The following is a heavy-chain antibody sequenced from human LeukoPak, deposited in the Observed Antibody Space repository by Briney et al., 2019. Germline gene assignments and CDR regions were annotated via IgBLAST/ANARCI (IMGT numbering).Heavy chain of an antibody. J-gene: IGHJ3*02. CDR3: SKGPWDLPHAFDI. D-gene: IGHD1-26*01. CDR2: MSGSGDIT. CDR1: GFTFSIYA. Sequence: GGFLRLSCAASGFTFSIYAMSWVRQAPGRGLECVSTMSGSGDITRYADSVKGRFVVSRDNSKNTLYLQMNSLRAEDTAIYYCSKGPWDLPHAFDIWGLGTMVTVSS. V-gene: IGHV3-23*01.